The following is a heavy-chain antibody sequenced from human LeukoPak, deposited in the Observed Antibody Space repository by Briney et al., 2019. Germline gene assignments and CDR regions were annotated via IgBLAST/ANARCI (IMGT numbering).Heavy chain of an antibody. CDR1: GFTFSSYA. D-gene: IGHD2-15*01. V-gene: IGHV3-74*01. Sequence: GGSLRLSCAASGFTFSSYAMHWVRQAPGKGLVWVSHINSDGTTTSYADSVKGRFTISRDNAKNTLHLQMSSLRAEDTAVYYCARPGGGSYCSGGSCYDYWGQGALVTVSS. CDR2: INSDGTTT. CDR3: ARPGGGSYCSGGSCYDY. J-gene: IGHJ4*02.